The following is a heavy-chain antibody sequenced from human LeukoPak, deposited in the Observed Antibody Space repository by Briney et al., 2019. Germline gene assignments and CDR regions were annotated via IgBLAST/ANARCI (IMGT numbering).Heavy chain of an antibody. D-gene: IGHD1-26*01. Sequence: GGSLRLSCTASGFTVSSNYMSWVRQAPGKGLEWVSVICSGGNTYYADSVKGRFTISRDNSKNTLYLQMNSLRAEDTAVYYCAGTYRGSYPLDYWGQGTLVTVSS. J-gene: IGHJ4*02. CDR1: GFTVSSNY. CDR3: AGTYRGSYPLDY. V-gene: IGHV3-53*01. CDR2: ICSGGNT.